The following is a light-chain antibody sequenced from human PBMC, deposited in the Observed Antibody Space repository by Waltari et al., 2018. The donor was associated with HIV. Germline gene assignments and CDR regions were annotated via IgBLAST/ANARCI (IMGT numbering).Light chain of an antibody. Sequence: HSALTQLASVSGPPRQSSPISCTGTSSDVGGYNLVSWYQQHPGKAPKLMIYEVSKRPSGVSNRFSGSKSGNTASLTISGLQAEDEADYYCCAYAGSTTYVIFGGGTKLTVL. CDR1: SSDVGGYNL. V-gene: IGLV2-23*02. J-gene: IGLJ2*01. CDR3: CAYAGSTTYVI. CDR2: EVS.